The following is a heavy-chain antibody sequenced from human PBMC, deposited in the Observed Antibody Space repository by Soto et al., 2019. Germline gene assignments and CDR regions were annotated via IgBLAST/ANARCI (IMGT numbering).Heavy chain of an antibody. Sequence: QVTLLESGPGLAKPSETLSLTCSVSGGSISSYYWNWIRQAAGTGLEWIGRIYSSGRTNYNPSLQSRVTMSVDTSKRQFSLKLSSVTAADTAVYYCARGAAAGVDYGMDAWGQGTTVTVSS. CDR1: GGSISSYY. V-gene: IGHV4-4*07. D-gene: IGHD6-13*01. CDR3: ARGAAAGVDYGMDA. CDR2: IYSSGRT. J-gene: IGHJ6*02.